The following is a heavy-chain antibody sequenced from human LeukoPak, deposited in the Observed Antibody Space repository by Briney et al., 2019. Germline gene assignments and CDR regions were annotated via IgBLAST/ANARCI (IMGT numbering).Heavy chain of an antibody. Sequence: SETLSLTRAVYGGSFSGYYWSWIRQPPGKGLEWIGEINHSGSTNYNPSLKSRVTISVDTSKNQFSLKLTSVTAADTAVYYCARVRYGSGSYYFDNWGQGTLVTVSS. CDR1: GGSFSGYY. D-gene: IGHD3-10*01. CDR3: ARVRYGSGSYYFDN. V-gene: IGHV4-34*01. CDR2: INHSGST. J-gene: IGHJ4*02.